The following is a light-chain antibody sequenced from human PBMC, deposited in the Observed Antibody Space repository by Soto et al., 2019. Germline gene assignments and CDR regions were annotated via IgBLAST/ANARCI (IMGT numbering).Light chain of an antibody. J-gene: IGKJ5*01. CDR1: QSVSSSY. Sequence: EIVLTQSPCTLSLSPGERATLSCRVSQSVSSSYLAWYQQKPGQAPRLLIYAASSRATGIPDRFSGSGSGTDFTLTISRLEPEDFAVFYCQQYGSSPSTFGQGTRLEI. CDR3: QQYGSSPST. V-gene: IGKV3-20*01. CDR2: AAS.